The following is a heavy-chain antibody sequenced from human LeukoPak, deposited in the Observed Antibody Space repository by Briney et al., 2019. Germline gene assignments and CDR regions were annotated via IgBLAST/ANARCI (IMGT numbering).Heavy chain of an antibody. V-gene: IGHV4-39*01. CDR1: GDSISSSSYY. D-gene: IGHD4-17*01. Sequence: SETLSLTCTVSGDSISSSSYYWGWIRQPPGKGLEWIGSIYYSGSTYYNPSLKSRVTISVDTSKNQFSLKLSSVTAADTAVYYCARLPNDDYGQKVWYFDYWGQGTLVTVSS. CDR2: IYYSGST. CDR3: ARLPNDDYGQKVWYFDY. J-gene: IGHJ4*02.